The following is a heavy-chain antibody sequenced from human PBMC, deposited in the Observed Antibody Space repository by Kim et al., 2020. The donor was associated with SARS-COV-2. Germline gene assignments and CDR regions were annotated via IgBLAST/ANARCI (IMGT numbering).Heavy chain of an antibody. J-gene: IGHJ4*02. CDR3: TRDKVRTIFGVVIPKFDY. D-gene: IGHD3-3*01. V-gene: IGHV3-49*02. Sequence: GRFTISRDDSKSIAYLQMNSLKTEDTAVYYCTRDKVRTIFGVVIPKFDYWGQGTLVTVSS.